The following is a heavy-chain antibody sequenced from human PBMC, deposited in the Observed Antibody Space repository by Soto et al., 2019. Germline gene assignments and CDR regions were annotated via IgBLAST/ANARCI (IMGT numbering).Heavy chain of an antibody. D-gene: IGHD5-18*01. CDR2: IWYDGSNK. CDR3: ARGGDTAMTSFDY. CDR1: GFTFSNYG. V-gene: IGHV3-33*01. Sequence: QVQLVESGGGVVQPGRSLRLSCAASGFTFSNYGMHWVRQAPGKGLEWVAVIWYDGSNKYYADCVKGRFTISRDNSKNTLYLQMNSLRAEDTAVYYCARGGDTAMTSFDYWVQGTLVTVSS. J-gene: IGHJ4*02.